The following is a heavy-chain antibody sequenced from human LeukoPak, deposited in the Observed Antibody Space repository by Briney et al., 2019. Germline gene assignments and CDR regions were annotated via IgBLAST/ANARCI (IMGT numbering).Heavy chain of an antibody. D-gene: IGHD2-15*01. Sequence: PGGSLRLSCVASGFTFSSYEMNWVRQAPGKGLEWVSAISDTGNTYHADSVKGRFTISRDSSKNTLFLQMNRLRPEDAAVYYCAKAPVTTCRGAFCYPFDYWGLGTLVTVSS. CDR3: AKAPVTTCRGAFCYPFDY. V-gene: IGHV3-23*01. CDR1: GFTFSSYE. J-gene: IGHJ4*02. CDR2: ISDTGNT.